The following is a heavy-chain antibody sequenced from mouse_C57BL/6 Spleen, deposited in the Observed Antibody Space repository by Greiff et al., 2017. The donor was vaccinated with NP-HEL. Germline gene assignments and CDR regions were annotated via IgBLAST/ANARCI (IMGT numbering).Heavy chain of an antibody. Sequence: EVMLVESGGGLVKPGGSLKLSCAASGFTFSSYTMSWVRQTPEKRLEWVATISGGGGNTYYPDSVKGRFTISRDNAKNTLYLQMSSLRSEDTALYYCARHVDSSGFDYWGQGTTLTVSS. D-gene: IGHD3-2*02. CDR2: ISGGGGNT. J-gene: IGHJ2*01. CDR3: ARHVDSSGFDY. V-gene: IGHV5-9*01. CDR1: GFTFSSYT.